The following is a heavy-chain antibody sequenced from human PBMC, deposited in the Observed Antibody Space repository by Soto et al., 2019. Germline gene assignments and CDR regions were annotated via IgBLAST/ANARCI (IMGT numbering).Heavy chain of an antibody. CDR3: ARVFGPPQNSGYAPYFDY. Sequence: PSETLSLTCTVSGGSISSGGYYWSWIRQHPGKGLEWIGYIYYSGSTYYNPSLKSRVTISVDTPKNQFSLKLSSVTAADTAVYYCARVFGPPQNSGYAPYFDYWGQGTLVTVSS. V-gene: IGHV4-31*03. D-gene: IGHD5-12*01. CDR2: IYYSGST. J-gene: IGHJ4*02. CDR1: GGSISSGGYY.